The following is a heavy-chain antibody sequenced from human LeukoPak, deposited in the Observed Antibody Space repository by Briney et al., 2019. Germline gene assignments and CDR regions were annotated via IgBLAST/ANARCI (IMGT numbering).Heavy chain of an antibody. Sequence: SETLSLTCTVPGGSISSSSYYWGWIRQPPGKGLEWIGSIYYSGSTYYNPSLKSRVTISVDTSKNQFSLKLSSVTAADTAVYYCARHPGWFDYWGQGTLVTVSS. V-gene: IGHV4-39*01. D-gene: IGHD6-19*01. CDR3: ARHPGWFDY. CDR1: GGSISSSSYY. J-gene: IGHJ4*02. CDR2: IYYSGST.